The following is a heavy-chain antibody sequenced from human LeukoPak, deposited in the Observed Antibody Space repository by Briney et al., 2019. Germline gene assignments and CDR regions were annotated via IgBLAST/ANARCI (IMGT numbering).Heavy chain of an antibody. CDR2: VKEDGSEE. J-gene: IGHJ4*02. Sequence: PGGSLRLSCAASGFTFRSYWMSWVRQAPGKGLEWVASVKEDGSEEYSVDSVKGRFTISRDNAKNSLYLQMNSLRAEDTAVYYCARGWDSLYYFDYWGQGTLVTVSS. D-gene: IGHD1-26*01. V-gene: IGHV3-7*05. CDR3: ARGWDSLYYFDY. CDR1: GFTFRSYW.